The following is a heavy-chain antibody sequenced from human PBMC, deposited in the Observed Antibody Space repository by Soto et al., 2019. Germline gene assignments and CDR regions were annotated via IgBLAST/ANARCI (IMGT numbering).Heavy chain of an antibody. CDR2: ISGIRDYI. D-gene: IGHD6-6*01. J-gene: IGHJ4*02. V-gene: IGHV3-21*06. Sequence: PGGSLRLSCAASGFTFSYYPLHWVRRAPGKGLEWVSSISGIRDYIRYADSVKGRFTISRDNAKTSLYLQMNSLRAEDTAVYYCARARGIAARPYYFDYWGQGTLVTVSS. CDR3: ARARGIAARPYYFDY. CDR1: GFTFSYYP.